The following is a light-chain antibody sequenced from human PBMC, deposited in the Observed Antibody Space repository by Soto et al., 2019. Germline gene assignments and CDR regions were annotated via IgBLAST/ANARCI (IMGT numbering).Light chain of an antibody. CDR2: GAS. Sequence: EIVLTQSPGTLSLSPGERVTLSCRASQTVNNNYLAWYQQTPGQAPRLLIYGASNRATGIPGRFGGSGSGTDFTLTISRLEPEDFAMYYCQQYGSSPGTFGGGTKVDIK. CDR3: QQYGSSPGT. V-gene: IGKV3-20*01. J-gene: IGKJ4*01. CDR1: QTVNNNY.